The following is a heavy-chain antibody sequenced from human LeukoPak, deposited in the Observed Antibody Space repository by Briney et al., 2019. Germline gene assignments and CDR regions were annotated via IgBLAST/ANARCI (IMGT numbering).Heavy chain of an antibody. CDR3: ARDSCGGGSCYYKYFDY. J-gene: IGHJ4*02. D-gene: IGHD2-15*01. V-gene: IGHV4-4*07. CDR1: GGSISSYY. CDR2: IYTSGST. Sequence: SETLSLTCTVSGGSISSYYWSWIRQPAGKGPEWIGRIYTSGSTNYNPSLKSRVTMSVDTSKNQFSLKLSSVTAADTAVYYCARDSCGGGSCYYKYFDYWGQGTLVTVSS.